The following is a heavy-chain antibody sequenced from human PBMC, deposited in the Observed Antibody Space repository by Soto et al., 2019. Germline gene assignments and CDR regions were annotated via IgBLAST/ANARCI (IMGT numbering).Heavy chain of an antibody. D-gene: IGHD1-7*01. CDR1: GGTFSSYA. Sequence: ASVKVSCKASGGTFSSYAISWVRQAPGQGLEWMGGIIPIFGTANYAQKFQGRVTITADESTSTAYMELSSLRSEDTAVYYCASVSELELRRYYYYGMDVWGQGTTVTVSS. CDR3: ASVSELELRRYYYYGMDV. CDR2: IIPIFGTA. V-gene: IGHV1-69*13. J-gene: IGHJ6*02.